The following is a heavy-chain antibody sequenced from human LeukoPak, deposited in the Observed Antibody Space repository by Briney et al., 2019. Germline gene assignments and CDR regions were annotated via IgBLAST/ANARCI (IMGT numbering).Heavy chain of an antibody. J-gene: IGHJ4*02. D-gene: IGHD3-10*01. CDR3: ASQTPSSPFDY. CDR1: GGTFSSYA. CDR2: ISAYNGNT. Sequence: ASVKVSCKASGGTFSSYAISWVRQAPGQGLEWMGWISAYNGNTNYAQKLQGRVTMTTDTSTSTAYMELRSLRSDDTAVYYCASQTPSSPFDYWGQGTLVTVSS. V-gene: IGHV1-18*01.